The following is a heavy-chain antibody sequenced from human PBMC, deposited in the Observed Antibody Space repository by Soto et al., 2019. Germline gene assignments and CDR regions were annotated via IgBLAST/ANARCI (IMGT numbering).Heavy chain of an antibody. V-gene: IGHV4-34*01. D-gene: IGHD6-13*01. J-gene: IGHJ6*02. CDR3: ARVQGYSSSWYYYYFGMDV. CDR2: INHSGST. CDR1: GGSFSCYY. Sequence: SETLSLTCAVYGGSFSCYYWSWIRQPPGKGLEWIVEINHSGSTNYNPSLKSRVTISVDTSKNQFSLKLSSVTAADTAVYYCARVQGYSSSWYYYYFGMDVWGHGTAVTVS.